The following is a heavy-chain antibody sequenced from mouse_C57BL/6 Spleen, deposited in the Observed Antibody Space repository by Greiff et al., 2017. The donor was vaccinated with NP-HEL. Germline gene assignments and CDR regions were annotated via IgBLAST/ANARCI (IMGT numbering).Heavy chain of an antibody. J-gene: IGHJ1*03. Sequence: QVQLKQSGAELVMPGASVKLSCKASGYTFTSYWMHWVKQRPGQGLEWSGEIDPSDSYTNYNQKFKGKSTLTVDKSSSTAYMQLSSLTSEDSAVYYCARGVYDGYYVWYFDVWGTGTTVTVSS. CDR1: GYTFTSYW. D-gene: IGHD2-3*01. V-gene: IGHV1-69*01. CDR2: IDPSDSYT. CDR3: ARGVYDGYYVWYFDV.